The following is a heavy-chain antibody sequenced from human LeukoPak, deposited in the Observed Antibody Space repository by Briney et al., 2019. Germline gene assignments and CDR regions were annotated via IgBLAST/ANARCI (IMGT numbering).Heavy chain of an antibody. CDR1: GYTFTSYD. V-gene: IGHV1-8*01. Sequence: ASVKVSCKASGYTFTSYDINWGRQATGQGLEWMGWMNPNTGNTGYAQKFQGRVTMTRDTSISTAYMELSSLRSEDIAVYYCARSSSSVPYYYYGMDVWGQGTTVTVSS. CDR3: ARSSSSVPYYYYGMDV. D-gene: IGHD6-6*01. J-gene: IGHJ6*02. CDR2: MNPNTGNT.